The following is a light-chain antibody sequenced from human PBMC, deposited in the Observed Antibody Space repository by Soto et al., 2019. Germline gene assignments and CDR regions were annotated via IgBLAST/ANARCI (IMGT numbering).Light chain of an antibody. Sequence: QSALTQPASVSGSLGQSITISCTGTSSDFVGYNFVSWYQHHPGKAPKLMIYEVSNRPSGVSNRFSGSKSVNTASLTISGLQADDEADYYCQSYDSSLSGYVFGTGTKLTVL. V-gene: IGLV2-14*01. CDR1: SSDFVGYNF. CDR3: QSYDSSLSGYV. J-gene: IGLJ1*01. CDR2: EVS.